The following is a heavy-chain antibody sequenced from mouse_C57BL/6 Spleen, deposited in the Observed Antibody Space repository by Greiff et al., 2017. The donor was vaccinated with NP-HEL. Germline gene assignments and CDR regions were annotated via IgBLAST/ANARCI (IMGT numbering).Heavy chain of an antibody. V-gene: IGHV1-81*01. J-gene: IGHJ4*01. CDR1: GYTFTSYG. CDR3: ARRGYPRDYAMDY. CDR2: IYPRSGNT. Sequence: VQLQESGAELARPGASVKLSCKASGYTFTSYGISWVKQRTGQGLEWIGEIYPRSGNTYYNEKFKGKATLTADKSSSTAYMELRSLTSEDSAVYFCARRGYPRDYAMDYWGQGTSVTVSS.